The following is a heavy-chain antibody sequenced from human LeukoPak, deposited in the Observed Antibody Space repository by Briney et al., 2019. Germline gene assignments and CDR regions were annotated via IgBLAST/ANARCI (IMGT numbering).Heavy chain of an antibody. Sequence: SETLSLTCTVSGGSISSYYWSWIRQPPGKGLKWIGYISYSGSTNYNPSLKSRVTISVDTSKNQFSLKLSSVTAADTAVYYCARGGYCSSTSCYNDAFDIWGQGTMVTVSS. D-gene: IGHD2-2*02. V-gene: IGHV4-59*01. CDR3: ARGGYCSSTSCYNDAFDI. J-gene: IGHJ3*02. CDR2: ISYSGST. CDR1: GGSISSYY.